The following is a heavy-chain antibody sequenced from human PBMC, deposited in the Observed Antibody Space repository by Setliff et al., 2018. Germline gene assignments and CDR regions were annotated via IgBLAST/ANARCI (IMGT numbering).Heavy chain of an antibody. D-gene: IGHD5-12*01. J-gene: IGHJ4*02. V-gene: IGHV4-34*01. CDR3: ARLDSGYDPDY. CDR1: GGSFSGYY. Sequence: SETLSLTCAVYGGSFSGYYWSWIRQPPGKGLEWIGEINHSGSTNYNPSLKSRVTISVDTSKNQFSLKLSSVIAADTAVYYCARLDSGYDPDYWGQGTLVTVS. CDR2: INHSGST.